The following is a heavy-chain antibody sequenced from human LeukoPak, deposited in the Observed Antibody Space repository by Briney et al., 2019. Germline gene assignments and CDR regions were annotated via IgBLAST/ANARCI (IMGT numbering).Heavy chain of an antibody. CDR2: IWYDGSNK. D-gene: IGHD2-8*01. CDR1: GFTFSRNG. V-gene: IGHV3-33*01. CDR3: ARDTGCTNGVCYMEGWFDP. J-gene: IGHJ5*02. Sequence: PGGSLRLSCVAYGFTFSRNGMHWVRQAPGKGLEWVAVIWYDGSNKYYADSVKGRFTISRDNSKNTLYLQMNSLRAEDTAVYYCARDTGCTNGVCYMEGWFDPWGQGTLVTVSS.